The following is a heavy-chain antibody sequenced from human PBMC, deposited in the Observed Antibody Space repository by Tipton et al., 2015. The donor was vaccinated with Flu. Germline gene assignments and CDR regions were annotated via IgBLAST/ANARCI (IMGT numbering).Heavy chain of an antibody. V-gene: IGHV3-9*01. CDR2: ISWNSGSI. Sequence: CAASGFTFDDYAMHWVRQAPGKGLEWVSGISWNSGSIGYADSVKGRFTISRDNAKNSLYLQMNSLRAEDTALYYCAKPRMATIRGYYYYYGMDVWGQGTTVTVSS. D-gene: IGHD5-24*01. CDR3: AKPRMATIRGYYYYYGMDV. CDR1: GFTFDDYA. J-gene: IGHJ6*02.